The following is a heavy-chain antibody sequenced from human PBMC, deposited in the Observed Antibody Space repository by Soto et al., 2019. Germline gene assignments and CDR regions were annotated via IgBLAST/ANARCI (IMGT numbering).Heavy chain of an antibody. Sequence: QVQLVQSGAEVKKPGSSVKVSCKASGGTFSSYTISWVRQAPGQGLEWMGRIIPILGIANYAQKLQRRVTITADKATSTAYMELSSLRSEDTAVYYCARGAEVSSSPFDYWGQGTLVTVSS. V-gene: IGHV1-69*02. D-gene: IGHD6-6*01. CDR1: GGTFSSYT. CDR3: ARGAEVSSSPFDY. CDR2: IIPILGIA. J-gene: IGHJ4*02.